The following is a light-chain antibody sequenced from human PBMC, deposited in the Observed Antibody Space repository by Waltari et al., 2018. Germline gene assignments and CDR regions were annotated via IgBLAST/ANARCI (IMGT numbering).Light chain of an antibody. V-gene: IGLV2-14*01. J-gene: IGLJ3*02. CDR1: SSDIGASNH. CDR3: SSYTRSNTWV. CDR2: DVS. Sequence: QSVLTQPASVSGSPGQSITISCTGTSSDIGASNHVSWYQQHPGKAPKLMIYDVSKWPSGVSNRFSGSKSGNTASLTISGLQADDEADYYCSSYTRSNTWVFGGGTKLTVL.